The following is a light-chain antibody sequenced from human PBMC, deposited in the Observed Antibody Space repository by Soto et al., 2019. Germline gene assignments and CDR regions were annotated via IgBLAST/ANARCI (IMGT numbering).Light chain of an antibody. CDR3: QQYNDWPPYT. V-gene: IGKV3-15*01. J-gene: IGKJ2*01. CDR1: QTISTN. Sequence: EVVMTQSPATLSVSPGERATLSCRASQTISTNLAWYQQKPGQAPRLLIYGASTRATDIPARFSGSGSGTEFPLTISSLQSEDVAVYYCQQYNDWPPYTFGQGTKLQIK. CDR2: GAS.